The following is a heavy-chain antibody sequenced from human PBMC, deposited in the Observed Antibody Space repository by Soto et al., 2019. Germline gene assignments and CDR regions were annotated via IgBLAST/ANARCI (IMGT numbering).Heavy chain of an antibody. D-gene: IGHD3-22*01. CDR3: ARRDYYDSSGYYYNWFGP. CDR2: IYYSGST. J-gene: IGHJ5*02. CDR1: GGSISSSSYY. Sequence: SETLSLTCTVSGGSISSSSYYWGWIRQPPGKGLEWIGSIYYSGSTYYNPSLKSRVTISVDTSKNQFSLKLSSVTAADTAVYYCARRDYYDSSGYYYNWFGPWGQGTLVTVSS. V-gene: IGHV4-39*01.